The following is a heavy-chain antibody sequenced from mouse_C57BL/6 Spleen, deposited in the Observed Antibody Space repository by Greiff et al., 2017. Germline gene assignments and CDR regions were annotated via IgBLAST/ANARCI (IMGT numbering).Heavy chain of an antibody. D-gene: IGHD3-2*02. J-gene: IGHJ2*01. V-gene: IGHV5-9-1*02. Sequence: EVKVVESGEGLVKPGGSLKLSCAASGFTFSSYAMSWVRQTPEKRLEWVAYISSGGDYIYYADTVKGRFIISRDNARNTLYLQMSSLKSEDTAMYYCTREGSSGYSYFDYWGQGTTLTVSS. CDR2: ISSGGDYI. CDR1: GFTFSSYA. CDR3: TREGSSGYSYFDY.